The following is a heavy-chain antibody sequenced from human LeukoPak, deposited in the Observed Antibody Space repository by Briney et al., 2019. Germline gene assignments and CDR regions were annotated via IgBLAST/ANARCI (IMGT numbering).Heavy chain of an antibody. Sequence: ASVKVSCKASGYTFTNYYMHWVRQAPGQWLEWMGWINPSNGDTNYAQKFQGRVTLTRDTSISTAYMELNGLRSDDTAVYYCANLLAAASSYYYYMDVWGRGTTVAVSS. CDR2: INPSNGDT. J-gene: IGHJ6*03. CDR3: ANLLAAASSYYYYMDV. V-gene: IGHV1-2*02. CDR1: GYTFTNYY. D-gene: IGHD2-8*02.